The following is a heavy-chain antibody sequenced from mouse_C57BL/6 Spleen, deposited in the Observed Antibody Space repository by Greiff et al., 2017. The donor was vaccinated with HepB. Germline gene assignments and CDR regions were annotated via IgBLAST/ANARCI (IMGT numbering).Heavy chain of an antibody. J-gene: IGHJ4*01. CDR2: IDPDNGGT. CDR1: GYTFTDYE. CDR3: TRPYYGSSFYYAMDC. V-gene: IGHV1-15*01. D-gene: IGHD1-1*01. Sequence: QVQLKQPGAELVRPGASVTLSCKASGYTFTDYEMHWVKQTPVHGLEWIGAIDPDNGGTAYNQKFKGKAILTADKSSSTAYMKLRSLTSEDSAVYYCTRPYYGSSFYYAMDCWGQGTSVTVSS.